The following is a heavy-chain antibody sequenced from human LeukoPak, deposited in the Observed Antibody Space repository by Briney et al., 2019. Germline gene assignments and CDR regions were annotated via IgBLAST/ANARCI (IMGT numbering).Heavy chain of an antibody. V-gene: IGHV4-59*08. J-gene: IGHJ1*01. D-gene: IGHD3-10*01. CDR3: ARQTGYFRY. CDR1: GVSISSDY. Sequence: SETLSLTCTVSGVSISSDYWSWIRQPPGKGLEWIGHIYYSGSTNYNPSLKSRVTISVDTSKNQFSLKLNSVTAADTAVYYCARQTGYFRYWGQGTLVAVSS. CDR2: IYYSGST.